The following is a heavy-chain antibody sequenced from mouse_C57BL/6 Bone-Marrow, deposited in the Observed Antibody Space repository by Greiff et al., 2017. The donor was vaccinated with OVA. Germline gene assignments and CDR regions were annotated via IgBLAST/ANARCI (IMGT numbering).Heavy chain of an antibody. Sequence: QVHVKQSGAELARPGASVKLSCKASGYTFTSYGISWVKQRTGQGLEWIGEIYPRSGNTYYNEKFKGKATLTADKSSSTAYMELRSLTSEDSAVYFCARNGYYSNVPWGQGTLVTVSA. CDR1: GYTFTSYG. D-gene: IGHD2-5*01. J-gene: IGHJ3*01. V-gene: IGHV1-81*01. CDR3: ARNGYYSNVP. CDR2: IYPRSGNT.